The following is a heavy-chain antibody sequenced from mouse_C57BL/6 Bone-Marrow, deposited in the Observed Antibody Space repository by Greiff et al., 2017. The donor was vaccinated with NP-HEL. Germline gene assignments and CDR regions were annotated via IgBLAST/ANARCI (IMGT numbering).Heavy chain of an antibody. V-gene: IGHV5-17*01. CDR2: ISSGSSTI. CDR1: GFTFSDYG. J-gene: IGHJ1*03. Sequence: DVKLVESGGGLVKPGGSLKLSCAASGFTFSDYGMHWVRQAPEKGLEWVAYISSGSSTIYYADTVKGRFTISRDNAKNTLFLQMTSLRSEDTAMYYCARFDYDWYFDVWGTGTTVTVSS. CDR3: ARFDYDWYFDV. D-gene: IGHD2-4*01.